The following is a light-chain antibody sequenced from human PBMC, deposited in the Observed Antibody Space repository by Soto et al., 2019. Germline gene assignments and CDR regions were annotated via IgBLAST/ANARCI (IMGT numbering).Light chain of an antibody. J-gene: IGKJ1*01. V-gene: IGKV3-15*01. CDR2: GAS. CDR3: QQYNNWPPWP. Sequence: EIVMTQSPATLSVFPGERATLSCRASQSVSSNLAWYQQKPSQAPRLLIYGASTRATGLPARFTGSGSGTEFTPTISSLQSEDFAVYYCQQYNNWPPWPFGQGTKVEIK. CDR1: QSVSSN.